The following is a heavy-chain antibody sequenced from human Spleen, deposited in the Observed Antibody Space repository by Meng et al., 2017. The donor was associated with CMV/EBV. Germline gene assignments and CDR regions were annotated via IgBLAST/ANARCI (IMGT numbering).Heavy chain of an antibody. Sequence: ESGFTFSGYGMHWVRQAPGKGLEWVAFIRYDGSNRNYADSVKGRFTISRDNSNNTLYLQMNSLRAEDTAVYYCATRPTVTTYGWFDPWGQGTLVTVSS. CDR1: GFTFSGYG. CDR3: ATRPTVTTYGWFDP. D-gene: IGHD4-11*01. CDR2: IRYDGSNR. J-gene: IGHJ5*02. V-gene: IGHV3-30*02.